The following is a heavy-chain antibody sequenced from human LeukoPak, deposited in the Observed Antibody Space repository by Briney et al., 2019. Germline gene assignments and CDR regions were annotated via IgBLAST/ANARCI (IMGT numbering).Heavy chain of an antibody. CDR3: GASRQYVGAFDI. CDR2: ISSSSTII. V-gene: IGHV3-48*03. CDR1: GFTFSSYE. Sequence: GGSLRLSCAASGFTFSSYELYWVRQAPGKGLEWLSYISSSSTIIKYADSVRGRFTISRDDARESLYLQMSSLRADDTAIYYCGASRQYVGAFDIWGQGTLVTVSS. D-gene: IGHD3-16*01. J-gene: IGHJ3*02.